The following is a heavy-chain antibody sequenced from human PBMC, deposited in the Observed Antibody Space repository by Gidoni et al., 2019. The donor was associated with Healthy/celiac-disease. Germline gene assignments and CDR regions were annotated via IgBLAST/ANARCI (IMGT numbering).Heavy chain of an antibody. J-gene: IGHJ6*02. Sequence: QVQLQESGPGLVKPSETLSLTCTVSGGSISSYYWRWIRQPPGKGLEWIGYIYYSGSTNYNPSLKSRVTISVDTSKNQFSLKLSSVTAADTAVYYCARDSWFGELLWTGYYGMDVWGQGTTVTVSS. CDR3: ARDSWFGELLWTGYYGMDV. CDR2: IYYSGST. V-gene: IGHV4-59*01. CDR1: GGSISSYY. D-gene: IGHD3-10*01.